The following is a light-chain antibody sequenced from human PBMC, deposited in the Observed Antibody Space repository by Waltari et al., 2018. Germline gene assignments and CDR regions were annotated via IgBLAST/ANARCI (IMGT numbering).Light chain of an antibody. Sequence: EIVMTQSPATLSVSPGERATLSCRASQSVSSNLAWYQQKPGQAPRLLIYGASTRATGIPARCSGGGSGTEVTLIIISLQAEDFAVYYCQQYNNRPLFTFGPGTKVDIK. CDR1: QSVSSN. CDR2: GAS. V-gene: IGKV3-15*01. J-gene: IGKJ3*01. CDR3: QQYNNRPLFT.